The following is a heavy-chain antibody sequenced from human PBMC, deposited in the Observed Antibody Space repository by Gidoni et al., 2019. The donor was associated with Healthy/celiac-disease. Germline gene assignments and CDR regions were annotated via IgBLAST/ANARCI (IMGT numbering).Heavy chain of an antibody. Sequence: EVQLVETGGGLIQPGGSLRLSCAAAGFTVSRNYMSWVRQAPGKGLEWVSVIYSGGSTYYADSVKGRFTISRDNSKNTLYLQMNSLRAEDTAVYYCARTYGDYPYDAFDIWGQVTMVTVSS. V-gene: IGHV3-53*02. CDR2: IYSGGST. D-gene: IGHD4-17*01. J-gene: IGHJ3*02. CDR1: GFTVSRNY. CDR3: ARTYGDYPYDAFDI.